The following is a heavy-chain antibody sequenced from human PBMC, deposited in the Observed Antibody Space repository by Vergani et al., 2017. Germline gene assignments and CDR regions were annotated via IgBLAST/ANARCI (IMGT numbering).Heavy chain of an antibody. J-gene: IGHJ4*02. Sequence: EVQLLESGGGLVQPGGSLRLSCAASGFTFSSYAMSWVRQAPGKGLEWVSAISGSGGSTYYADSVKGRFTISRDNSKNTLYLQMNSLRAEDTAVYYCAKKFCYYGAGSYAPSDYFDYWGQGTLVTVSS. CDR1: GFTFSSYA. D-gene: IGHD3-10*01. V-gene: IGHV3-23*01. CDR3: AKKFCYYGAGSYAPSDYFDY. CDR2: ISGSGGST.